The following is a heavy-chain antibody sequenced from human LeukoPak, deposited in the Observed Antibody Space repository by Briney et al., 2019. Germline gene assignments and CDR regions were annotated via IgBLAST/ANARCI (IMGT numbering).Heavy chain of an antibody. Sequence: GGSLRLSCAASGFTFISYGMHWVRQAPGKGLEWVAVIWYDGSNKYYADSVKGRFTISRDTSKNTLYLQMNSLRAEDSAVYYCAKDQGELYVYDGSAYFDYWGQGTLVTVSS. CDR2: IWYDGSNK. J-gene: IGHJ4*02. CDR3: AKDQGELYVYDGSAYFDY. V-gene: IGHV3-33*06. CDR1: GFTFISYG. D-gene: IGHD3-22*01.